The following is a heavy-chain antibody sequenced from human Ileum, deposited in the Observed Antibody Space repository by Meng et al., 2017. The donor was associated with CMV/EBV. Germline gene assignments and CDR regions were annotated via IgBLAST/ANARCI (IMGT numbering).Heavy chain of an antibody. J-gene: IGHJ4*02. CDR1: GDSLSTGYYY. CDR2: IYYGGST. V-gene: IGHV4-30-4*01. Sequence: HVRLPGSGPGLLKPSQTLSLTCTVSGDSLSTGYYYWSWSRQPPGKGPEWIGYIYYGGSTLYNPSLKSPVTISLDKSKNQFSLRLRSVTAADTAVYFCAREGGGWYFDSWGQGTLVTVSS. D-gene: IGHD6-19*01. CDR3: AREGGGWYFDS.